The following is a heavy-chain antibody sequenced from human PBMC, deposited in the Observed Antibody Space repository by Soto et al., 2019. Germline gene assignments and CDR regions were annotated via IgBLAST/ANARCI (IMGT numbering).Heavy chain of an antibody. D-gene: IGHD2-2*02. V-gene: IGHV3-33*01. Sequence: GRSLRLSCAASGFTFSSYGMHWVLQAPGKGLEWVAVIWYDGSNKYYADSVTGRFTISRDNSKNTLYLQMNSLRAEDTAVYYCARDFYCSSTSCYSLDYWGQGTLVTVSS. CDR3: ARDFYCSSTSCYSLDY. CDR2: IWYDGSNK. J-gene: IGHJ4*02. CDR1: GFTFSSYG.